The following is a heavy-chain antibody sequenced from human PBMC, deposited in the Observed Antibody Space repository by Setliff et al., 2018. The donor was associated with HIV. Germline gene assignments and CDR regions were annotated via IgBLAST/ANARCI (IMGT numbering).Heavy chain of an antibody. CDR1: GYTFTGYY. D-gene: IGHD5-18*01. CDR3: ARDGRYSFGYNWFDP. J-gene: IGHJ5*02. CDR2: INPNSGGT. Sequence: ASVKVSCKASGYTFTGYYMHWVRQAPGQGLEWMGWINPNSGGTNYAQKFQGRVTMTRDTSISTAYMELSRLRSDDTALYYCARDGRYSFGYNWFDPWGQGTLVTVSS. V-gene: IGHV1-2*02.